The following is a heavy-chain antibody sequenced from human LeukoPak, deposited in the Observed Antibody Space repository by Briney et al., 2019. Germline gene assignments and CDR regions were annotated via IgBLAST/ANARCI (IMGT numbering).Heavy chain of an antibody. CDR3: ARGSGWYGFDY. V-gene: IGHV1-46*01. CDR1: GYTFTRYY. J-gene: IGHJ4*02. CDR2: INPSGGST. D-gene: IGHD6-19*01. Sequence: ASVKVSCKASGYTFTRYYIHWVRQAPGQGLEWMGTINPSGGSTSYAQKFQGRLTVTRDMSTSTVYMELSRLRSDDTAVYYCARGSGWYGFDYWGQGTLVTVSS.